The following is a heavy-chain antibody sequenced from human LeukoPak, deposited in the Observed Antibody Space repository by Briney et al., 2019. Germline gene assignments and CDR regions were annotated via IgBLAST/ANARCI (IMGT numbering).Heavy chain of an antibody. J-gene: IGHJ4*02. CDR3: ARRSSTTMIVVVGGYFDY. Sequence: SETLSLTCTVSGGSISSGGYYWSWIRQHPGKGLEWIGYIYYSGSTYYNPSLKSRVTISVDTSKNQFSLKLSSVTAADTAVYYCARRSSTTMIVVVGGYFDYWGQGTLVTVSS. D-gene: IGHD3-22*01. V-gene: IGHV4-31*03. CDR1: GGSISSGGYY. CDR2: IYYSGST.